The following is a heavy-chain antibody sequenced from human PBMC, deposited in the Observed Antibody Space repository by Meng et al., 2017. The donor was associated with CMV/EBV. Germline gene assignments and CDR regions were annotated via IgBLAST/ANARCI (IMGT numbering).Heavy chain of an antibody. V-gene: IGHV3-74*01. Sequence: GESLKISCAASGIPFRTHWMHWVRQAPGKGLVWVSAINRDGTTTTYADSVKGRFTISRDNAKNTLYLQMNDLRAEDTAVYYCAGSPPNLVGDMYFFYAMDVWGRGTTVTVSS. D-gene: IGHD2/OR15-2a*01. CDR3: AGSPPNLVGDMYFFYAMDV. CDR1: GIPFRTHW. CDR2: INRDGTTT. J-gene: IGHJ6*02.